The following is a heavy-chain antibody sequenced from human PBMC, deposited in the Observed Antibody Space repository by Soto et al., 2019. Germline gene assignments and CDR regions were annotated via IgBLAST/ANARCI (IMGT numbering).Heavy chain of an antibody. J-gene: IGHJ4*02. D-gene: IGHD6-19*01. V-gene: IGHV1-3*01. CDR3: ARDSHGCDY. Sequence: QVQLVQSGAEVKKPGASVKVSCKASGYTFTNYAMHWVRQAPGQRLEWMGWINAGNGNTKYSQKFQDRVTITRDTSASTAYMEMSSLTSEDTAVYYCARDSHGCDYWGQGTLVTVSS. CDR1: GYTFTNYA. CDR2: INAGNGNT.